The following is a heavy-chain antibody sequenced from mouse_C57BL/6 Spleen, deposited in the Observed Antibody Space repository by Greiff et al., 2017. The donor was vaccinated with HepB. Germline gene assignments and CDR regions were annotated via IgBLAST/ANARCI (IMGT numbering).Heavy chain of an antibody. CDR2: IWTGGGT. CDR1: GFSLTSYA. Sequence: VKLVESGPGLVAPSQSLSITCTVSGFSLTSYAISWVRQPPGKGLEWLGVIWTGGGTNYNSALKSRLSISKDNSKSQVFLKMNSLQTDDTAMYYCARTITTVVAPYFDVWGTGTTVTVSS. V-gene: IGHV2-9-1*01. D-gene: IGHD1-1*01. CDR3: ARTITTVVAPYFDV. J-gene: IGHJ1*03.